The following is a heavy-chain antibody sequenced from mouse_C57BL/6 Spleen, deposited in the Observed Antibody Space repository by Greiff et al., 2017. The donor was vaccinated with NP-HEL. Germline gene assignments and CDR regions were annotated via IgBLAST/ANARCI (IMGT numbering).Heavy chain of an antibody. V-gene: IGHV1-18*01. J-gene: IGHJ1*03. D-gene: IGHD1-1*01. CDR3: ARAYGSSFNWYFEV. CDR2: INPNNGGT. CDR1: GYTFTDYN. Sequence: EVQLQQSGPELVKPGASVKIPCKASGYTFTDYNMDWVKQSHGKSLEWIGDINPNNGGTIYNQKFKGKATLTVDKSSSTAYMELRSLTSEDTAVYYCARAYGSSFNWYFEVWGTGTTVTVSS.